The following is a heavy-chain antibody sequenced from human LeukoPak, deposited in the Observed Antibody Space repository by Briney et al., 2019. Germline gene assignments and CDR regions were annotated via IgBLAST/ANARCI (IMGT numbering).Heavy chain of an antibody. V-gene: IGHV4-34*01. CDR1: GGSFSGYY. D-gene: IGHD5-24*01. CDR3: ARLPRDGYNYYY. CDR2: INHRGST. Sequence: SETLSLTCAVYGGSFSGYYWSWIRQPPGKGLEWIGEINHRGSTNYNPSLKSRVTISVDTSKNQFSLKLSSVTAADTAVYYCARLPRDGYNYYYWGQGTLVTVSS. J-gene: IGHJ4*02.